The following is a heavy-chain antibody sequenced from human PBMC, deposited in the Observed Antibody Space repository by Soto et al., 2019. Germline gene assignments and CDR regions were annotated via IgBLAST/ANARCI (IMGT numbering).Heavy chain of an antibody. V-gene: IGHV2-5*02. Sequence: QITLKESGPTLVKPTQTLTLTCTFSGFSLSTSGVGVGWIRQPPGKALEWLALIYWDDDKRCSPSLKSRLTTTKDTSKNQVVLTMTNMDPVDTATYYCAHTYYYYAPVPFDYWGQGTLVTVSS. CDR2: IYWDDDK. J-gene: IGHJ4*02. CDR3: AHTYYYYAPVPFDY. D-gene: IGHD3-10*01. CDR1: GFSLSTSGVG.